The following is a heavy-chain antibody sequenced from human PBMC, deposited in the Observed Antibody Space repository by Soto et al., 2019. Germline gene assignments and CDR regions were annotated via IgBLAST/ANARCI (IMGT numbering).Heavy chain of an antibody. Sequence: QVQLQESGPGLVKPSGTLSLTCAVSGDSVSSPYYWCWVRQPPGKGLEWIGEVFHTGTTSYNPSLRSRVTISMDKSNNQSSLDLSYVTAADTAVYYCARSAGWYAVHSWGPGTLVIVSS. V-gene: IGHV4-4*02. CDR2: VFHTGTT. CDR3: ARSAGWYAVHS. J-gene: IGHJ4*02. CDR1: GDSVSSPYY. D-gene: IGHD6-19*01.